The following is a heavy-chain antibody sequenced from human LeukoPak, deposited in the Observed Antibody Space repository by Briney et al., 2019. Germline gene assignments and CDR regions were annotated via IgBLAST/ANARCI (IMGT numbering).Heavy chain of an antibody. CDR2: ISYSGST. D-gene: IGHD3-16*02. J-gene: IGHJ4*02. Sequence: SETLSLTCTVSGGSISSSGYYWVWIRQPPGKGLEWIGSISYSGSTYYNPSLKSRVTISVDTSKNHFSLKLSSVTAADTAVYSCARSYDYIWGDYRSFDSWGQGTLSPSPQ. CDR1: GGSISSSGYY. CDR3: ARSYDYIWGDYRSFDS. V-gene: IGHV4-39*02.